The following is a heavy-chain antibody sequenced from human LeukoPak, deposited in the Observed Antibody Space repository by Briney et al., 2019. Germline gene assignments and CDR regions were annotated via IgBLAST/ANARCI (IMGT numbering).Heavy chain of an antibody. CDR3: ARSHYDILTGSPLIDY. CDR2: IYHSGST. V-gene: IGHV4-38-2*02. J-gene: IGHJ4*02. Sequence: KPSETLSLTCTVSGYSISSGYYWGWIRQPPGKGLEWIGSIYHSGSTYYNPSLKSRVTISVDTSKNQFSLKLSSVTAADTAVYYCARSHYDILTGSPLIDYWGQGTLVTVSS. CDR1: GYSISSGYY. D-gene: IGHD3-9*01.